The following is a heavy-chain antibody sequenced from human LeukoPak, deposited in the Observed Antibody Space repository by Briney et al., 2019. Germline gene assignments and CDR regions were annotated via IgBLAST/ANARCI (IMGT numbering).Heavy chain of an antibody. J-gene: IGHJ4*02. V-gene: IGHV1-8*03. CDR2: MNPNSANT. D-gene: IGHD6-13*01. Sequence: ASVKVSCKASGYTFTSYDINWVRQATGQGLEWMGWMNPNSANTGYAQKFQGRVPLTRNTSITTAYMELSSLRSEDTAVYYCARGPPGIVAATGYSGQGTLVTVSS. CDR1: GYTFTSYD. CDR3: ARGPPGIVAATGY.